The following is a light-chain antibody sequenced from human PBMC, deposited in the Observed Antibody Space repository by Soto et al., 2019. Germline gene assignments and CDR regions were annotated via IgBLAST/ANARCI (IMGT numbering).Light chain of an antibody. CDR1: QSVRIN. V-gene: IGKV3D-15*01. Sequence: EIVMTQSPATLSVSPGERATLSCRASQSVRINLAWYQQKPGQAPRLLIYGASTRATGIPARFSGSGSGTEFTLTISSLQFEDFAVYYCQHYNNWPPWTFGQGTKVEIK. CDR2: GAS. CDR3: QHYNNWPPWT. J-gene: IGKJ1*01.